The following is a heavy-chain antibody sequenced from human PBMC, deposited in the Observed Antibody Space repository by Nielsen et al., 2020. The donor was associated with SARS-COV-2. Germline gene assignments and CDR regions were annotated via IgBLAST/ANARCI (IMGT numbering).Heavy chain of an antibody. Sequence: GGSLRLSCSASGFTFSTYAMHWVRQAPGKGLECASSLSSSEYSTYYADSVKGRFTISRDNPKNTLYLQMSSLRPEDSGVYYCVRDFGGSSGYERDYWGQGTLVTVSS. D-gene: IGHD5-12*01. V-gene: IGHV3-64D*09. CDR1: GFTFSTYA. CDR3: VRDFGGSSGYERDY. J-gene: IGHJ4*02. CDR2: LSSSEYST.